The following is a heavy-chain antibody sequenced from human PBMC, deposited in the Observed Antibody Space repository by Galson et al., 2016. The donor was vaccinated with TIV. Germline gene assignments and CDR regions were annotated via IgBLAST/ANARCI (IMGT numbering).Heavy chain of an antibody. D-gene: IGHD2-21*01. Sequence: SLRLSCAGSGFTFNDYGMTWVRQAPGKGLEWVSDIIWNGGITDYADSVKGRFTISRDNAKNSLYLQMNSLRAEDTALYLCARHVTCGGDCYYFDLWGQGTLVTVSS. V-gene: IGHV3-20*01. CDR2: IIWNGGIT. CDR1: GFTFNDYG. J-gene: IGHJ4*02. CDR3: ARHVTCGGDCYYFDL.